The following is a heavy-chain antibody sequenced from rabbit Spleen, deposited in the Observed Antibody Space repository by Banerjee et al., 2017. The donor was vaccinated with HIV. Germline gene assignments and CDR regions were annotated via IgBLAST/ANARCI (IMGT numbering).Heavy chain of an antibody. Sequence: LVEYGGDLVQPGASLTLTCTASGFDFSNNDYMCWVRQAPGKGLEWISCIAGDSSGFTYSATWAKGRFTCSKTSSTTVTLQMTSLTVADTATYFCARDLDDVIGWNFGWWGPGTLVTVS. CDR3: ARDLDDVIGWNFGW. V-gene: IGHV1S40*01. CDR1: GFDFSNNDY. D-gene: IGHD4-1*01. J-gene: IGHJ4*01. CDR2: IAGDSSGFT.